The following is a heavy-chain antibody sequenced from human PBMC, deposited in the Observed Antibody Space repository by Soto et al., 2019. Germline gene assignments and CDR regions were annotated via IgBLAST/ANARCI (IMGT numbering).Heavy chain of an antibody. CDR3: ARDASKGYYDFDY. V-gene: IGHV1-2*04. D-gene: IGHD3-22*01. CDR2: INPNSGGT. CDR1: GYTFTGYY. J-gene: IGHJ4*02. Sequence: ASVKVSCKASGYTFTGYYMHWVRQAPGQGLEWMGWINPNSGGTNCVQKFQGWATMTRDTSISTAYMELSRLRSDDTAVYYCARDASKGYYDFDYWGQGTLVTVSS.